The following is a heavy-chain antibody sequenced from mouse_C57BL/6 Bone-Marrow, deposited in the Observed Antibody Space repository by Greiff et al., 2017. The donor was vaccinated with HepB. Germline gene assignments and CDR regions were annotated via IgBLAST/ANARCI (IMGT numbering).Heavy chain of an antibody. V-gene: IGHV1-26*01. CDR2: INPNNGGT. CDR1: GYTFTDYY. J-gene: IGHJ3*01. CDR3: AREFRAY. Sequence: EVKLQQSGPELVKPGASVKISCKASGYTFTDYYMNWVKQSHGKSLEWIGDINPNNGGTSYNQKFKGKATLTVDKSSSTAYMELRSLTSEDAAVYYCAREFRAYWGQGTLVTVSA.